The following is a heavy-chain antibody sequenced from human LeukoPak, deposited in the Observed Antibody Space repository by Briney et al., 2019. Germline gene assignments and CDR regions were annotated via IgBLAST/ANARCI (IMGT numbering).Heavy chain of an antibody. CDR3: AKAPLGRCTGAICYSFDY. Sequence: GGSLRLSCAASGFTFSNYAMSWVRQAPGKGLEWVSAFSGSGGSTYYADSVKGRFTISRDNSKNTLYLQMNSLRAEDAAVYYCAKAPLGRCTGAICYSFDYWGQGTLVTVSS. V-gene: IGHV3-23*01. D-gene: IGHD2-8*02. CDR1: GFTFSNYA. CDR2: FSGSGGST. J-gene: IGHJ4*02.